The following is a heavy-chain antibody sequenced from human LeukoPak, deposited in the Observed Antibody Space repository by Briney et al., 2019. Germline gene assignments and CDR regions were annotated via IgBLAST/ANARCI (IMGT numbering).Heavy chain of an antibody. CDR3: AGERGYSCGGDYYHHDAFDI. Sequence: PSETLSLTCTVSGGSISSYYWSWIRQPPGKGPEWIGYIYYSGSTNHNPSLKSRVTISVDTSKNQFSLKLSSVTAADTAVYYCAGERGYSCGGDYYHHDAFDIWGQGTMVTVSS. V-gene: IGHV4-59*01. D-gene: IGHD2-21*02. J-gene: IGHJ3*02. CDR1: GGSISSYY. CDR2: IYYSGST.